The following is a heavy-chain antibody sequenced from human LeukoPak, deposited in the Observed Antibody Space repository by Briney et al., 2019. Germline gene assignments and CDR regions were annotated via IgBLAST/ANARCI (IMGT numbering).Heavy chain of an antibody. CDR2: IYYSGST. CDR3: ARRDYDSSMDV. CDR1: GGSISSSSYY. V-gene: IGHV4-61*05. J-gene: IGHJ6*02. D-gene: IGHD3-3*01. Sequence: SETLSLTCTVSGGSISSSSYYWGWIRQPPGKGLEWIGYIYYSGSTNYNPSLKSRVTISVDTSKNQFSLKLSSVTAADTAVYYCARRDYDSSMDVWGQGTTVTVSS.